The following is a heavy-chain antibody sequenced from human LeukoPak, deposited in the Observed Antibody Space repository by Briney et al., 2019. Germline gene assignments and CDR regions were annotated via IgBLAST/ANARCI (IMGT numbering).Heavy chain of an antibody. Sequence: PGGSLRLSCAAPGLTFSSSWMTWVRQAPGKGLEWVANIKEDASETNYVGSAIGRFAISRDNAKNSLYLQMNSLRVEDTAVYYCTRGSPLDYWGQGTLVTVSS. J-gene: IGHJ4*02. V-gene: IGHV3-7*01. CDR3: TRGSPLDY. CDR1: GLTFSSSW. D-gene: IGHD1-26*01. CDR2: IKEDASET.